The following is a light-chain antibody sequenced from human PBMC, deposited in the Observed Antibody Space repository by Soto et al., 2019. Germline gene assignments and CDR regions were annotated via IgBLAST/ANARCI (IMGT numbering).Light chain of an antibody. CDR3: QLRSTWPLT. CDR1: QSISSY. Sequence: EIVVTQSPATLSLSPGERATLSCRASQSISSYLAWYQQKPGQAPRLLIYDASNRATGIPARVSCSGSGTDFTLTISSLEAEDFAVYYCQLRSTWPLTCGGGTKVEIK. V-gene: IGKV3-11*01. CDR2: DAS. J-gene: IGKJ4*01.